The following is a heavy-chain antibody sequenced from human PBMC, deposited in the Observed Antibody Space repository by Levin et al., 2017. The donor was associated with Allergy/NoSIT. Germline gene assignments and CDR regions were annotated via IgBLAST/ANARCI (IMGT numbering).Heavy chain of an antibody. CDR2: IYYSGST. J-gene: IGHJ5*02. D-gene: IGHD2-15*01. CDR1: GGSISSYY. Sequence: SETLSLTCTVSGGSISSYYWSWIRQPPGKGLEWIGYIYYSGSTNYNPSLKSRVTISVDTSKNQFSLKLSSVTAADTAVYYCAREYCSGGSCYLQGFDPWGQGTLVTVSS. CDR3: AREYCSGGSCYLQGFDP. V-gene: IGHV4-59*01.